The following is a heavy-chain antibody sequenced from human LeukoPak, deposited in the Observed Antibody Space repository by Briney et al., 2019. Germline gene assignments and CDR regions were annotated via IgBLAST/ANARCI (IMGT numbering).Heavy chain of an antibody. J-gene: IGHJ4*02. CDR2: IYYSGST. V-gene: IGHV4-59*01. Sequence: SETLSLTCNVSGASMSSNYWSWIRQPPGKGLEWIGYIYYSGSTNYNPSLKSRVTISLDTSKSQISLKLSSVTAADTAVYYCARGQRRLQDYWGQGTLVTVSS. CDR3: ARGQRRLQDY. CDR1: GASMSSNY.